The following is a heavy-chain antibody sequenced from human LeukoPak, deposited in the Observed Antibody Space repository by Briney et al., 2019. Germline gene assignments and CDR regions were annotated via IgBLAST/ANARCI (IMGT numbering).Heavy chain of an antibody. J-gene: IGHJ4*02. CDR2: ISGSGGST. D-gene: IGHD3-10*01. CDR1: GFTFSSYG. Sequence: GGSLRLSCAASGFTFSSYGMSWVRQAPGKGLEWVSAISGSGGSTYYADSVKGRFTISRDNSKNTLYLQMNSLRAEDMAVYYCAKDYGSGSYYPSEYWGQGTLVTVSS. V-gene: IGHV3-23*01. CDR3: AKDYGSGSYYPSEY.